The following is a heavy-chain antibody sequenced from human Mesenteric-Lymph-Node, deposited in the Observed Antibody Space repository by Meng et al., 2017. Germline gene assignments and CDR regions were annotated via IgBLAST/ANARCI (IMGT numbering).Heavy chain of an antibody. D-gene: IGHD3-9*01. CDR1: GYTFTDYY. CDR2: ISPNGGGT. CDR3: ARASFHYDILTGYSFYYYGMDV. Sequence: ASVKVSCKASGYTFTDYYIHWIRQAPGQGLEWMGWISPNGGGTVYAQKFQGRVTMTRDTSISTAYMELSRLRSDDTAVYYCARASFHYDILTGYSFYYYGMDVWGQGTTVTVSS. J-gene: IGHJ6*02. V-gene: IGHV1-2*02.